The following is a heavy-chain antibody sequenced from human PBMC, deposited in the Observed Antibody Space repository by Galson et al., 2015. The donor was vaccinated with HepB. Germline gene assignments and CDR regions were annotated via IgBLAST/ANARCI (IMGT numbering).Heavy chain of an antibody. CDR1: GCTFSSYW. Sequence: SLRLSCAASGCTFSSYWMSWVRQAPGKGLEWVANIKQDGSEKYYVDSVKGRFTISMDNAKDSLYLQMNSLRAEDTAVYYCATTERAYYDSSGPEYFQHWGQGTLVTVS. J-gene: IGHJ1*01. V-gene: IGHV3-7*03. D-gene: IGHD3-22*01. CDR3: ATTERAYYDSSGPEYFQH. CDR2: IKQDGSEK.